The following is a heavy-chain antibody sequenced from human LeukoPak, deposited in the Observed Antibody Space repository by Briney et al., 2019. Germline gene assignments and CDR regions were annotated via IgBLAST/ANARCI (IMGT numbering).Heavy chain of an antibody. CDR3: ARLSEFLERSVLTYYFDY. D-gene: IGHD1-1*01. Sequence: KPSETLSLTCTVSGGSISSSSYYWGWIRQPPGKGLEWIGSIYYSGSTYYNPSLKSRVTISVDPSKNQFSLKLSSVTAADTAVYYCARLSEFLERSVLTYYFDYWGQGTLVAVSS. J-gene: IGHJ4*02. CDR2: IYYSGST. CDR1: GGSISSSSYY. V-gene: IGHV4-39*01.